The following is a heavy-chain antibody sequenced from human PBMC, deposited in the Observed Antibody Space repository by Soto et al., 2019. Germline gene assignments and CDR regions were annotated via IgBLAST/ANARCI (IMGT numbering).Heavy chain of an antibody. Sequence: PGESLKISCQASGYSFITCWIGWVRQLPGKGLEWMAIINPADSDTRYSPSFQGQVTISVDKSINTAYLQWSSLKASDTAMYYCARDWRNYVLPDYWGQGALVTVSS. V-gene: IGHV5-51*01. CDR3: ARDWRNYVLPDY. D-gene: IGHD1-7*01. J-gene: IGHJ4*02. CDR1: GYSFITCW. CDR2: INPADSDT.